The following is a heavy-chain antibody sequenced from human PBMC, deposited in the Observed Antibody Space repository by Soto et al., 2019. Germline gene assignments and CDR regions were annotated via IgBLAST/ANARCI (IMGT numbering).Heavy chain of an antibody. CDR2: IKSKRDGGAR. Sequence: EVQVVESGGDLVKPGGSLRLSCVTSGFMFSSAWMNWVRQAPGKGLEWVGRIKSKRDGGARDYAEPVKGRFSISRDYSKNTVFLQMISLRAEDTAVYYCVEGWNDFWGQGTLVTVSS. D-gene: IGHD1-1*01. J-gene: IGHJ4*02. V-gene: IGHV3-15*01. CDR3: VEGWNDF. CDR1: GFMFSSAW.